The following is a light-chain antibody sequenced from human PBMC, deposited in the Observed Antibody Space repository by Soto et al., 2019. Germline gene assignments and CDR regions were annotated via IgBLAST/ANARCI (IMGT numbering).Light chain of an antibody. CDR2: GIS. Sequence: EVVMTQSPDTLSVSPGETATLSCRASQRISSNLAWYQQKPGQAPRLLIYGISTRAAGVPDRFSGSGSGTEFTLTISSLQSDDLAIYYCQQYNNWPPWTFGQGTKVEI. CDR3: QQYNNWPPWT. V-gene: IGKV3-15*01. J-gene: IGKJ1*01. CDR1: QRISSN.